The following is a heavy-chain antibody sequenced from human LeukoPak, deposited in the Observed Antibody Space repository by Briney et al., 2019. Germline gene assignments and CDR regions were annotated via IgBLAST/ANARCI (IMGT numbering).Heavy chain of an antibody. CDR2: ISSSGSTI. CDR1: GFTFSDYY. Sequence: GGSLRLSCAPSGFTFSDYYMSWIRQAPGEGLEGVSYISSSGSTIYYADSVKGRFTISRDNAKNSLYLQMNSLRAVDTAVYYCARDLYSGSYYDYWGQGTLVTVSS. CDR3: ARDLYSGSYYDY. V-gene: IGHV3-11*01. D-gene: IGHD1-26*01. J-gene: IGHJ4*02.